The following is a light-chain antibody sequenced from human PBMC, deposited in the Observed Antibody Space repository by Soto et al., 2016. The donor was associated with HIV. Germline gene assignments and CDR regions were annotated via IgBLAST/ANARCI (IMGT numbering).Light chain of an antibody. J-gene: IGKJ2*01. CDR1: QGISNS. Sequence: DIQMTQSPSSLSASVGDRVTITCRASQGISNSLAWYQQKPGKAPKLLLYAVSRLESGVPSRFSGSGSGTDYTLTISSLQPEDFATYYCQQYYSTPHTFGQGTQGWRSN. CDR2: AVS. CDR3: QQYYSTPHT. V-gene: IGKV1-NL1*01.